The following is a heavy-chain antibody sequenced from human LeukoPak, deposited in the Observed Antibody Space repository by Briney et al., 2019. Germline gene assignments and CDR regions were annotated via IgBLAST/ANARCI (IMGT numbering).Heavy chain of an antibody. CDR1: GFTFSSYA. V-gene: IGHV3-23*01. Sequence: GGSLRLSCAASGFTFSSYAMSWVRQAPGKGLEWVSGISGRGDNTYYADSVKGRFTISRDNSKNTLSLQMNSLRAEDTAVYYCAKVSGISISSSSYAFDIWGQGTMVTVSS. CDR3: AKVSGISISSSSYAFDI. CDR2: ISGRGDNT. D-gene: IGHD6-6*01. J-gene: IGHJ3*02.